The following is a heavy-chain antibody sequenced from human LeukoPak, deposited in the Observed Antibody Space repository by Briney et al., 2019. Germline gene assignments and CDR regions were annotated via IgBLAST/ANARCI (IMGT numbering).Heavy chain of an antibody. CDR3: ARSYYGSGSYYSFNY. CDR2: INHSGST. D-gene: IGHD3-10*01. V-gene: IGHV4-34*01. Sequence: PSETLSLTCAVYGGSFSGYYWSWIRQPPGKGLEWIGEINHSGSTNYNPSLKSRVTISVDTSKSQFSLKLTSVTAADTAVYYCARSYYGSGSYYSFNYWGQGTLVTVSS. CDR1: GGSFSGYY. J-gene: IGHJ4*02.